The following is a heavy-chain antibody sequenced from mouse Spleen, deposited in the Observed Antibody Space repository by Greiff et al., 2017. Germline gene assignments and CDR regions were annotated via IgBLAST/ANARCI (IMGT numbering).Heavy chain of an antibody. V-gene: IGHV1-15*01. Sequence: VQLQQSGAELVRPGASVTLSCKASGYTFTDYEMHWVKQTPVHGLEWIGAIDPETGGTAYNQKFKGKAILTADKSSSTAYMELRSLTSEDSAVYYCTRSLHYYGSSYGGFAYWGQGTLVTVSA. CDR2: IDPETGGT. J-gene: IGHJ3*01. CDR1: GYTFTDYE. D-gene: IGHD1-1*01. CDR3: TRSLHYYGSSYGGFAY.